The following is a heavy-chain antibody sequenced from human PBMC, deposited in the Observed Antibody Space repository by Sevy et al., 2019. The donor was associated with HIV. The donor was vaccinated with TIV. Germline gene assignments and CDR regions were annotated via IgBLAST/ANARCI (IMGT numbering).Heavy chain of an antibody. J-gene: IGHJ6*02. V-gene: IGHV1-69*13. D-gene: IGHD5-18*01. Sequence: ASVKVSCKASGGTFSSYAISWVRQAPGQGLEWMGGIIPIFGTANYAQKFQGRVTITADESTSTAYMELSSLRSEDTAVYYCARDLRIQLWFSPLYYYYGMDVWGQGTMVTVSS. CDR2: IIPIFGTA. CDR3: ARDLRIQLWFSPLYYYYGMDV. CDR1: GGTFSSYA.